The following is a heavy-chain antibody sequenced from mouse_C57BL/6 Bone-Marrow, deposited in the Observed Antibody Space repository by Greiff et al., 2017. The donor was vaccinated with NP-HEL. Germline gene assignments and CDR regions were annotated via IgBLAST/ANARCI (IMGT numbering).Heavy chain of an antibody. CDR1: GYTFTDYY. Sequence: EVQGVESGPVLVKPGASVKMSCKASGYTFTDYYMNWVKQSHGKSLEWIGVINPYNGGTSYNQKFKGKATLTVDKSSSTAYMELNSLTSEDSAVYYCARYRSSAWFAYWGQGTLVTVSA. V-gene: IGHV1-19*01. J-gene: IGHJ3*01. CDR2: INPYNGGT. CDR3: ARYRSSAWFAY. D-gene: IGHD1-3*01.